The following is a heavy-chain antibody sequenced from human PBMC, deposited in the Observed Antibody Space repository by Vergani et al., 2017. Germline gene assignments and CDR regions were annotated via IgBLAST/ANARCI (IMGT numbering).Heavy chain of an antibody. J-gene: IGHJ4*02. V-gene: IGHV3-48*01. CDR1: GFSLSVYS. Sequence: GQLVESGGGLVQPGGSLRLSCEATGFSLSVYSMNWARQAPGKGLEWISYMSIHSNVIYYADSVKGRFTISRDNSKNTLSLQMNSLTAEDTAIYYCAGPQGTSAYYYGGFDYWGQGILVTVSS. D-gene: IGHD3-22*01. CDR2: MSIHSNVI. CDR3: AGPQGTSAYYYGGFDY.